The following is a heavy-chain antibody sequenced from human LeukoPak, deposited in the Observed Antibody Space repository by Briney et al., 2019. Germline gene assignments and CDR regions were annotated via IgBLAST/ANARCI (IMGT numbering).Heavy chain of an antibody. CDR1: GGSISSYY. CDR2: IYYSGST. J-gene: IGHJ4*02. V-gene: IGHV4-59*01. Sequence: PSETLSLTCTVSGGSISSYYWSWIRQPPGKGLEWIGYIYYSGSTNYNPSLKSRVTISVDTSKNQSSLKLSSVTAADTAVYYCARSIAAAGTGFDYWGQGTLVTVSS. CDR3: ARSIAAAGTGFDY. D-gene: IGHD6-13*01.